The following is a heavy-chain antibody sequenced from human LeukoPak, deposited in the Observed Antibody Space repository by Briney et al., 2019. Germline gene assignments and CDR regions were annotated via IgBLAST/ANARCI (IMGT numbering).Heavy chain of an antibody. V-gene: IGHV3-21*01. CDR1: GFTFSDYS. CDR2: ISSTSSYI. Sequence: PGGSLRLSCAASGFTFSDYSMHWVRQAPGEGLEWVSTISSTSSYIYSADSLKGRFTISRDNAKSSLYLQMSTLRAEDTAVYYCARGQLWQTGWFDPWGQGTLVTVSS. D-gene: IGHD5-18*01. J-gene: IGHJ5*02. CDR3: ARGQLWQTGWFDP.